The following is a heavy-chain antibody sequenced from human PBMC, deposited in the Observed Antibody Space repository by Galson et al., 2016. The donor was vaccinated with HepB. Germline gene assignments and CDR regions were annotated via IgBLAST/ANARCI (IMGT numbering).Heavy chain of an antibody. V-gene: IGHV3-30*19. D-gene: IGHD2-21*02. J-gene: IGHJ4*02. CDR2: ISNDGGDK. CDR1: GFTFSRYG. Sequence: SLRLSCAASGFTFSRYGMHWVRQAPGKGLEWVAVISNDGGDKHYADSVKGRFTVSRDNSKNTLFLQMNSLRVEDTAVYYCAKLDCGRDCPRDDWGQGTQVTVS. CDR3: AKLDCGRDCPRDD.